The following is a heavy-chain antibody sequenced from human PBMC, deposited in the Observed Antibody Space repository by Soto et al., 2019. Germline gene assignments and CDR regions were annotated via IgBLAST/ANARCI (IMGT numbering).Heavy chain of an antibody. CDR3: ARGLPGITIFGVIDY. V-gene: IGHV3-30-3*01. D-gene: IGHD3-3*01. CDR2: ISYDGSNK. J-gene: IGHJ4*02. CDR1: GFTFSSYA. Sequence: ESGGGVVQPGRSLRLSCAASGFTFSSYAMHWVRQAPGKGLEWVAVISYDGSNKYYADSVKGRFTISRDNSKNTLYLQMNSLRAEDTAVYYCARGLPGITIFGVIDYWGQGTLVTVSS.